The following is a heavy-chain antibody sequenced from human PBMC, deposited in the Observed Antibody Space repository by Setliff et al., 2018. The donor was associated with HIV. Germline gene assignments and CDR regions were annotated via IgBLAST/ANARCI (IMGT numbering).Heavy chain of an antibody. Sequence: GASVKVSCKASGYTFTDYFIHWVRQAPGQGREWVGRINPSNGATDFGQKFQGWITMTRDTSSRTAYLEVNRLTSDDTAVYYCAREYDVLSGSYISAFDIWGQGTMVTVSS. J-gene: IGHJ3*02. D-gene: IGHD3-3*01. V-gene: IGHV1-2*04. CDR1: GYTFTDYF. CDR3: AREYDVLSGSYISAFDI. CDR2: INPSNGAT.